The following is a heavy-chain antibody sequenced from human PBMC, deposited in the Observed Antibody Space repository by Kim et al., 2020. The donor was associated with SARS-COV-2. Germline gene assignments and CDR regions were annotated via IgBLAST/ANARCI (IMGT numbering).Heavy chain of an antibody. CDR3: ARGGTMVQGLNRNRGWFDP. Sequence: GGSLRLSCAASGFTFSSYGMHWVRQAPGKGLEWVAVIWYDGSNKYYADSVKGRFTISRDNSKNTLYLQMNSLRAEDTAVYYCARGGTMVQGLNRNRGWFDPWGQGTLVTVSS. J-gene: IGHJ5*02. D-gene: IGHD3-10*01. CDR1: GFTFSSYG. V-gene: IGHV3-33*01. CDR2: IWYDGSNK.